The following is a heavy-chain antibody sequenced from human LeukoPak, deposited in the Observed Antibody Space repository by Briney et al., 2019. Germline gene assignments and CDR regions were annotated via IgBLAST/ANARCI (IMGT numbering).Heavy chain of an antibody. J-gene: IGHJ6*03. CDR1: GFTFSSYG. V-gene: IGHV3-30*02. Sequence: PGGSLRLSCAASGFTFSSYGMHWVRQAPGKGLEWVAVIWYGGSNKYYADSVKGRFTISRDNSKNTLYLQMNSLRAEDTAVYYCAKDGSIAAAGIEYYYYYMDVWGKGTTVTVSS. CDR3: AKDGSIAAAGIEYYYYYMDV. D-gene: IGHD6-13*01. CDR2: IWYGGSNK.